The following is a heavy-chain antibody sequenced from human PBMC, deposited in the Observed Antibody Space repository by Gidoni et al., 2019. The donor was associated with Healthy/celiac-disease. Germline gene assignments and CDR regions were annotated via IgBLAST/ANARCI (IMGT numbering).Heavy chain of an antibody. J-gene: IGHJ4*02. D-gene: IGHD3-16*01. Sequence: EVQLVESGGGLVKPGGSLRLSCAASGFTFSSYSMNWVRQAPGKGLEWVSSISSSSSYIYYADSVKGRFTISRDNAKNSLYLQMNSLRAEDTAVYYCARDLMITFGGVPNWGQGTLVTVSS. CDR2: ISSSSSYI. CDR1: GFTFSSYS. V-gene: IGHV3-21*01. CDR3: ARDLMITFGGVPN.